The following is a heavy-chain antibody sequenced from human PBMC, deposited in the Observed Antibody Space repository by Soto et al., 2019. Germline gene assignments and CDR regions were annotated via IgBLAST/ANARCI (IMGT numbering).Heavy chain of an antibody. V-gene: IGHV3-48*01. J-gene: IGHJ6*03. Sequence: EVQLVESGGGLVQPGGSPRLSCAASGFTFSSYNMNWVRQAPGKGLEWISDISLSSSTIFYADSVKGRFTISRDNAKNSLYLQMNSLRAEDTAVYYCARDSRNYYYYMDVWGKGTTVTVSS. CDR3: ARDSRNYYYYMDV. CDR2: ISLSSSTI. CDR1: GFTFSSYN.